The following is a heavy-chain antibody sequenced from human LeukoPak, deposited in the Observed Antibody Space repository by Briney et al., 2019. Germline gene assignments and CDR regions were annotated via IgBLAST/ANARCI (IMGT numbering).Heavy chain of an antibody. Sequence: VSXXSISSXXXXWXXXXXXXXKGXEXIXSIYYIGTTYYNPSLKSRVTISVDTSKNQFSLKLSSVTAADTAVYYCARGLYYYDSSGYFDYWGQGTLVTVSS. J-gene: IGHJ4*02. CDR1: XXSISSXXXX. CDR2: IYYIGTT. V-gene: IGHV4-39*01. CDR3: ARGLYYYDSSGYFDY. D-gene: IGHD3-22*01.